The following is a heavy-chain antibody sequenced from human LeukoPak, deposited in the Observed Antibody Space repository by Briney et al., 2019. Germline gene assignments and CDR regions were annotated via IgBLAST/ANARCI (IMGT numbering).Heavy chain of an antibody. V-gene: IGHV1-2*02. CDR1: GYTFTGYY. Sequence: ASVKVSCKASGYTFTGYYMHWVRQAPGQGLEWMGWINPNSGGTNYAQKFQGRVTMTRDTSISTACMELSRLRSDDTAVYYCAREHLRRNLVRGYYFDYWGQGTLVTVSS. D-gene: IGHD2-21*01. CDR3: AREHLRRNLVRGYYFDY. J-gene: IGHJ4*02. CDR2: INPNSGGT.